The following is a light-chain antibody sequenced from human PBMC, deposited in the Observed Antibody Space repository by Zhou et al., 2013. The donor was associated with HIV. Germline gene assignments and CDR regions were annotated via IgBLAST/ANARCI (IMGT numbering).Light chain of an antibody. CDR1: QSVSSN. CDR2: GAS. V-gene: IGKV3-15*01. CDR3: QQYGSSPKT. Sequence: EVLMTQSPVTLSVSPGARATLSCRASQSVSSNLAWYQQKPGQAPRVLIYGASTRATGIPARFSGSGSGTEFTLTISSLQSEDFAVYYCQQYGSSPKTFGQGTKVEIK. J-gene: IGKJ1*01.